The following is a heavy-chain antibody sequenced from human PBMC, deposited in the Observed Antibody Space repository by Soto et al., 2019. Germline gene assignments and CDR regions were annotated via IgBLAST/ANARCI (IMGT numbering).Heavy chain of an antibody. CDR1: GFTFSDHY. CDR2: TRDKANSYTT. J-gene: IGHJ3*02. CDR3: ACGEGSSGGGYGSDI. D-gene: IGHD3-10*01. Sequence: EVQMVESGGGLVQPGGSLRLSCAASGFTFSDHYMDWVRQAPGRGLEWVGRTRDKANSYTTEYAASVKGRFTISRANSKTSLYLQKNSLKSEDTAVSYCACGEGSSGGGYGSDIWGQGTMVTVSS. V-gene: IGHV3-72*01.